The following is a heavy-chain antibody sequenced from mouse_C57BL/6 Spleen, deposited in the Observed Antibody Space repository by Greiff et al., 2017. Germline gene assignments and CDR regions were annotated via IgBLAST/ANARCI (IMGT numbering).Heavy chain of an antibody. J-gene: IGHJ1*03. CDR3: ARRMRGPWYFDV. CDR2: INYDGSST. CDR1: GFTFSDYY. V-gene: IGHV5-16*01. Sequence: EVQLVESEGGLVQPGSSMKLSCTASGFTFSDYYMAWVRQVPEKGLEWVANINYDGSSTYYLDSLKSRFIISRDNAKNILYLQMSSLKSEDTATYYCARRMRGPWYFDVWGTGTTVTVSS.